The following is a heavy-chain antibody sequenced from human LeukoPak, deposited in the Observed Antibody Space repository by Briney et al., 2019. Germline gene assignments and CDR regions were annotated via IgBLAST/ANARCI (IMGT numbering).Heavy chain of an antibody. CDR1: GYTFTAYY. J-gene: IGHJ1*01. V-gene: IGHV1-2*02. Sequence: GASVKVSCKASGYTFTAYYMHWVRQAPGQGLEWMGWINPNSGGTNYAQKFQGRVTMTRDTSISTAYMELSRLRSDDTAVYYCARVLYDFWSGYLEYFQHWGQGTLVTVSS. D-gene: IGHD3-3*01. CDR2: INPNSGGT. CDR3: ARVLYDFWSGYLEYFQH.